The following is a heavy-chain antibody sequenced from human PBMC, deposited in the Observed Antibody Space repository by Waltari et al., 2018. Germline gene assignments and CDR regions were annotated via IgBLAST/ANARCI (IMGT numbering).Heavy chain of an antibody. CDR2: INHAGKR. D-gene: IGHD2-21*02. V-gene: IGHV4-34*02. Sequence: QVQLQQWGAGLLQPSETLSLTCGVYGGSFSGYYWGWIRQPPGKGLEWNGEINHAGKRNYNPSLRSRVTMLVDTSRSQFSLKLSSMTAADTALYYCVRLEDCSGPGGNCYSGDSFALDVWGQGTTVTVSS. CDR1: GGSFSGYY. CDR3: VRLEDCSGPGGNCYSGDSFALDV. J-gene: IGHJ6*02.